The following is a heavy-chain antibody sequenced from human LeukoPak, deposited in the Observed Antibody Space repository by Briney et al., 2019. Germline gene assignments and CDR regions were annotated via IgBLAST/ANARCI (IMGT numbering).Heavy chain of an antibody. CDR3: ARHGNGAFDI. Sequence: PSETLSLTCTVSGGSISSYYWSWIRQPPGKGLEWIGFIYYSGSTNYSPSLKSRVAISVDTSKNQFSLKLTSVTAADTAVYYCARHGNGAFDIWGQGTMVTVSS. D-gene: IGHD1-1*01. V-gene: IGHV4-59*08. CDR1: GGSISSYY. J-gene: IGHJ3*02. CDR2: IYYSGST.